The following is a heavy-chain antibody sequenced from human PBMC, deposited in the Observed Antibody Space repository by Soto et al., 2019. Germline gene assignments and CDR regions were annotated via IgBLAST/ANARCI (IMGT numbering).Heavy chain of an antibody. CDR1: AFTFSTYG. CDR3: ARDLFAYSGSSAAFDI. Sequence: GGSLRLSCASSAFTFSTYGMHWVRQAPGKGLGWVAGIWYDGTNKDYADSVKGRLTISRDNSKNTLFLQMNSLRAEDTAVYYCARDLFAYSGSSAAFDIWGQGTMVTVSS. CDR2: IWYDGTNK. J-gene: IGHJ3*02. V-gene: IGHV3-33*01. D-gene: IGHD6-6*01.